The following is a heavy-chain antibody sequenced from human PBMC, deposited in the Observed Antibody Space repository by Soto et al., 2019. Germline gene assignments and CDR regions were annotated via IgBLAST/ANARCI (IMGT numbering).Heavy chain of an antibody. CDR1: GYTFTSYG. CDR3: ARNGIAAAYYYYGMDV. CDR2: ISAYNGNT. D-gene: IGHD6-13*01. V-gene: IGHV1-18*01. Sequence: EASVKVSCKASGYTFTSYGISWVRQAPGQGLEWMGWISAYNGNTNYAQKLQGRVTMTTDTSTSTAYMELRSLRSDDTAVYYCARNGIAAAYYYYGMDVWGQGTTVTVSS. J-gene: IGHJ6*02.